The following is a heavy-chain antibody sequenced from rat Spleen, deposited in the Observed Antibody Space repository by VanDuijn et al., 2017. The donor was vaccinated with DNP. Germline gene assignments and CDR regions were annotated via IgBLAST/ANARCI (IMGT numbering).Heavy chain of an antibody. J-gene: IGHJ2*01. CDR3: TTGLY. Sequence: EVQLVESGGGLVQPGRSLKLSCAASGFTFSNYGMAWVRQAPTKGPEWVASIGSGGSNTDFRDSVKGRFTISRDNAKSSLYLQMDSLRSEDTATYYCTTGLYWGQGVMVTVSS. V-gene: IGHV5S13*01. CDR1: GFTFSNYG. CDR2: IGSGGSNT.